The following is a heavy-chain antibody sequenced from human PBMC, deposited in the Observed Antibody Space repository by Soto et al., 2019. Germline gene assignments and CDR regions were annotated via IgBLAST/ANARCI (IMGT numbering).Heavy chain of an antibody. V-gene: IGHV4-4*07. CDR2: IYTSGST. D-gene: IGHD6-13*01. Sequence: SKTLALTCTVSGGSISSYYWSWIRQPAGKRLEWIGRIYTSGSTNYNPSLKSRVTMSVDTSKNQFSLKLSSVTAADPAVYYCARDWGQYSISWYLNRFDPCRQGPLVPAS. J-gene: IGHJ5*02. CDR1: GGSISSYY. CDR3: ARDWGQYSISWYLNRFDP.